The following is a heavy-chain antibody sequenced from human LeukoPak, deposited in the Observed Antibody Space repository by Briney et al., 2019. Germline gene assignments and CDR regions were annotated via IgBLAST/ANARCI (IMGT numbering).Heavy chain of an antibody. CDR3: AKDGGGSYFRYFDL. CDR2: ISGSGGST. Sequence: PGGTLRLSCAASGFTFSSYGMSWVRQAPGKGLEWVSAISGSGGSTYYADSVKGRFTISRDNSKNTLYLQMNSLRAEDTAVYYCAKDGGGSYFRYFDLWGRGTLVTVSS. V-gene: IGHV3-23*01. D-gene: IGHD1-26*01. J-gene: IGHJ2*01. CDR1: GFTFSSYG.